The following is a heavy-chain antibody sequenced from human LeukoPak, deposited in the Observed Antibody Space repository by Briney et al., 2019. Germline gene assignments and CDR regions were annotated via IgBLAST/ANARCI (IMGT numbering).Heavy chain of an antibody. CDR2: IYDSGST. Sequence: PSQSLSLACTVSGASISSGGSYWSWISQQRGKGREWVVYIYDSGSTYYNPSLKSRLTISVHTSKNYFSLKLSSVTAADTAVYYSARVPLQWFGEPGSFDYWSQGTLVTVSS. CDR3: ARVPLQWFGEPGSFDY. J-gene: IGHJ4*02. V-gene: IGHV4-31*03. D-gene: IGHD3-10*01. CDR1: GASISSGGSY.